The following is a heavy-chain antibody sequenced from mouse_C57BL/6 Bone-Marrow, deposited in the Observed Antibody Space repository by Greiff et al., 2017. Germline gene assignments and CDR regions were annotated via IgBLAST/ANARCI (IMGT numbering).Heavy chain of an antibody. J-gene: IGHJ2*01. D-gene: IGHD2-4*01. CDR1: GFTFKGYC. CDR3: ARSGDYDDFDY. CDR2: IYPRGGDT. V-gene: IGHV14-2*01. Sequence: VQLQQSGAELVRPGASVKLSCTASGFTFKGYCMHWVKQRTEQGLEWIGGIYPRGGDTKYDAKFKGKATLTADKSSTTAYLELRSLTSEDSAVYFCARSGDYDDFDYWGQGTTLTVSS.